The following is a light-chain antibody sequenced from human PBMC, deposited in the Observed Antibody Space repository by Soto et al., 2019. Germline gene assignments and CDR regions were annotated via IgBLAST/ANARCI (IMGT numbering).Light chain of an antibody. V-gene: IGKV1-39*01. Sequence: DIQMTQSPSSLSASVGDRITITCRASQSISNQLNWYQQTQGKAPKLLIYAASSLQSGVPSRFSGSGSGTDFTLTISSLQPEDFATYYCQQSYSTPWTFGQGTKVEI. CDR3: QQSYSTPWT. CDR2: AAS. J-gene: IGKJ1*01. CDR1: QSISNQ.